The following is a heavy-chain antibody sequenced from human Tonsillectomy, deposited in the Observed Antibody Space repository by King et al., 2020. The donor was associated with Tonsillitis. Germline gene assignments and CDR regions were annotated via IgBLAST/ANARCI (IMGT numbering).Heavy chain of an antibody. CDR1: GGSFSGYY. J-gene: IGHJ6*02. Sequence: VQLQQWGAGLLKPSETLSLTCAVYGGSFSGYYWSWLRQPPGKGLAWIGEINHSGSTNYNPSLKSRVTISVDTSKNQFSLELNSVTAADTAAYYCARGPMKTRYYYYGMDVWGQGTTVTVS. CDR3: ARGPMKTRYYYYGMDV. CDR2: INHSGST. V-gene: IGHV4-34*01.